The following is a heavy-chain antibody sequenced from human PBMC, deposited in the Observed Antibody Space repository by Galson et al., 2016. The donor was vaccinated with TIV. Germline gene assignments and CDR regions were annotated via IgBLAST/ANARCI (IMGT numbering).Heavy chain of an antibody. J-gene: IGHJ4*02. D-gene: IGHD4-17*01. CDR1: GFTFGSYG. V-gene: IGHV3-30*19. CDR3: ARDLSPETTTPFDY. Sequence: SLRLSCATSGFTFGSYGMHWVRQAPGQGLQWVAYISFDGSEQYYRDSVKGRFTISRDRDTLFLQMNSLRRDDTAVYYCARDLSPETTTPFDYWGQGTLVTVSS. CDR2: ISFDGSEQ.